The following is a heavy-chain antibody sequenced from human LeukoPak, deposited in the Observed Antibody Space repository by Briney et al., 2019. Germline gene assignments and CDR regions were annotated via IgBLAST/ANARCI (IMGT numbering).Heavy chain of an antibody. V-gene: IGHV4-39*07. D-gene: IGHD6-13*01. Sequence: SETLSLTCTVSGASISSSSYYWSWIRQPPGKGLEWIGEINHSGSTNYNPSLKSRVTISVDTSKNQFSLKLSSVTAADTAVYYCARFQQHYARADDFDYWGQGTLVTVSS. CDR2: INHSGST. CDR3: ARFQQHYARADDFDY. CDR1: GASISSSSYY. J-gene: IGHJ4*02.